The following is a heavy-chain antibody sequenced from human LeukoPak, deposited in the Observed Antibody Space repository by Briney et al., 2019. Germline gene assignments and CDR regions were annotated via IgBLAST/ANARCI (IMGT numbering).Heavy chain of an antibody. Sequence: SETLSLTCAVSGGSISSSNWWSWVRQPPGKGLEWIGEIYHSGSTNYNPSFKSRVTISVDKSKNQFSLKVRSVTAADTAVYYCALRYSAYVQQWGQGTLVTVSS. V-gene: IGHV4-4*02. D-gene: IGHD5-12*01. CDR1: GGSISSSNW. CDR2: IYHSGST. CDR3: ALRYSAYVQQ. J-gene: IGHJ1*01.